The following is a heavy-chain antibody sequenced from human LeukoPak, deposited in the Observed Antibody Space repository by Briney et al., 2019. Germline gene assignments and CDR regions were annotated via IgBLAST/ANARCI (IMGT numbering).Heavy chain of an antibody. D-gene: IGHD4-23*01. CDR2: IKYDGSEK. V-gene: IGHV3-7*01. CDR3: ARDVNGGYFDY. CDR1: GITFSDRW. Sequence: GGSLRLSCAVSGITFSDRWMTWVRQAPGKGPEWVANIKYDGSEKYYVESVKGRFTISRDNAKNSLFLQMNSLRVEDTAVYYCARDVNGGYFDYWGQGTLVTVSS. J-gene: IGHJ4*02.